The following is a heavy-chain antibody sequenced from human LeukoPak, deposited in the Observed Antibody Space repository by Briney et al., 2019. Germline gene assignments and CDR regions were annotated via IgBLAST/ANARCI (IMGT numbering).Heavy chain of an antibody. V-gene: IGHV4-59*01. CDR3: AGTYYYGSGSEDY. CDR2: IYYSGST. D-gene: IGHD3-10*01. Sequence: PSETLSLTCTVSSGSISSYYWSWIRQPPGKGLEWIGYIYYSGSTNYNPSLKSRVTISVDTSKNQFSLKLSSVTAADTAVYYCAGTYYYGSGSEDYWGQGTLVTVSS. J-gene: IGHJ4*02. CDR1: SGSISSYY.